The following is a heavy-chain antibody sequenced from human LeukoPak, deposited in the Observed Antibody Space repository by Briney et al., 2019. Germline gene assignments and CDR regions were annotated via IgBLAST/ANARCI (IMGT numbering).Heavy chain of an antibody. CDR2: ISNSGSS. CDR3: ARGGGCRSTSCDFDH. Sequence: SETLSLTCTVSGASISSLYWNWIRQPPGKGPEWIGYISNSGSSSYNPSLNSRVTISIDTSKNQFSLNLSSVTAADTAVYYCARGGGCRSTSCDFDHWGRGTLVTVSS. CDR1: GASISSLY. V-gene: IGHV4-59*11. J-gene: IGHJ4*02. D-gene: IGHD2-2*01.